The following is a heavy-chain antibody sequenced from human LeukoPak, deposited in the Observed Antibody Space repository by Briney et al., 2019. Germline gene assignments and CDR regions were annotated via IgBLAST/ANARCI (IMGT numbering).Heavy chain of an antibody. V-gene: IGHV1-18*04. J-gene: IGHJ4*02. CDR1: GYTFTGYY. Sequence: ASVKVSCNTSGYTFTGYYMNWVRQAPGQGLEWMGRINPNTGDTNYAQKLQGRVTMTTDTSTSTAYMELRSLRSDDTAVYYCARDFYGDIDYWGQGTLVTVSS. D-gene: IGHD4-17*01. CDR3: ARDFYGDIDY. CDR2: INPNTGDT.